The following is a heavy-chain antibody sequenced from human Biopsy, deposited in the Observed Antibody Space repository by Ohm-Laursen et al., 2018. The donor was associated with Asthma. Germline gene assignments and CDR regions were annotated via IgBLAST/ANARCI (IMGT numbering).Heavy chain of an antibody. CDR2: TYSGGST. CDR3: VRDGTDDAFDI. CDR1: GFTVTTNS. V-gene: IGHV3-66*01. J-gene: IGHJ3*02. D-gene: IGHD1-1*01. Sequence: SLRLSCAASGFTVTTNSISWVRQAPGKGLEWVSVTYSGGSTYYADSVKGRFTMARDNSKNTLDLQMNSLREEDTAVYYCVRDGTDDAFDIWGQGTVVSVSS.